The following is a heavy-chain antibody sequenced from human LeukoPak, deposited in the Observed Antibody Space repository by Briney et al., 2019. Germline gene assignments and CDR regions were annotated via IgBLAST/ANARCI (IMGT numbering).Heavy chain of an antibody. V-gene: IGHV1-18*01. J-gene: IGHJ4*02. CDR3: GRGGGYFCY. CDR1: GYNFNIYP. Sequence: GASVKVSCKASGYNFNIYPITWVRQAPGQGLEWMGRISPQNGNTYYAQRLQDRVTITTDTPTTTAYMETRGLKSRDTAGCLCGRGGGYFCYWGQGTLVTVSS. CDR2: ISPQNGNT. D-gene: IGHD3-16*01.